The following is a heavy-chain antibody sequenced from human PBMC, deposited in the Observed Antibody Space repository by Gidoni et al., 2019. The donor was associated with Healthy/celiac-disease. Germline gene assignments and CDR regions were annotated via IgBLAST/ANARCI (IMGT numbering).Heavy chain of an antibody. D-gene: IGHD1-1*01. CDR2: IKQDGSEK. CDR3: ARDGPNRVHPCDY. CDR1: GFPFRSYW. V-gene: IGHV3-7*03. Sequence: EVQLVESGGGLVQPGGSLRPSCAAPGFPFRSYWLGWVRKAPGKGLEWVANIKQDGSEKYYVDSVKGRFTISRDNAKNSLYLQMNSLRAEDTAVYYCARDGPNRVHPCDYWGQGTLVTVSS. J-gene: IGHJ4*02.